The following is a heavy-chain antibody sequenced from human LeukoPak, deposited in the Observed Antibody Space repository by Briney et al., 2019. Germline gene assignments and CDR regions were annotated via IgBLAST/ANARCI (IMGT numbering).Heavy chain of an antibody. CDR1: GFTFSSYT. CDR3: ARDYYGDYYFDY. CDR2: ISSSTSTI. V-gene: IGHV3-48*01. J-gene: IGHJ4*02. Sequence: GGSLRLSCAASGFTFSSYTMNWVRQAPGKRLKWVSSISSSTSTIHYADSVKGRFTIFRDNAKNSLYLQMNSLRAEDTAVYFCARDYYGDYYFDYWGQGTLVTVSS. D-gene: IGHD4-17*01.